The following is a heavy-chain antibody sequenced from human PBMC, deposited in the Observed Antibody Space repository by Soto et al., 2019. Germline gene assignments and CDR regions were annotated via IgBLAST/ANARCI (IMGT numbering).Heavy chain of an antibody. Sequence: SVKVSCKASGFTFPSSAVHCVRQARGQGLEWIGWIVVGSGNTNYAQKFQERVTITRDMSTSTAYMELSSLRSEDTAVYYCAADSTLMQFWFYGLDIWGQGTMVTVSS. CDR3: AADSTLMQFWFYGLDI. D-gene: IGHD3-10*01. CDR2: IVVGSGNT. CDR1: GFTFPSSA. V-gene: IGHV1-58*01. J-gene: IGHJ3*02.